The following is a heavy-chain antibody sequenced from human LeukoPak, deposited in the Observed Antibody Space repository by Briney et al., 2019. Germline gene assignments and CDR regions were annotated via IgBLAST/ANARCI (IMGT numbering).Heavy chain of an antibody. J-gene: IGHJ4*02. Sequence: SETLSLTCTVSGGPISSGTYYWSWIRQHPGKGLEWIGYIYYSGSTYYTPSLKRRVIISVDTSKSQFSLKLSSMTAADTAVYYCARLLQTGIAARHYYLDYWGQGTLVTVSS. CDR3: ARLLQTGIAARHYYLDY. CDR2: IYYSGST. CDR1: GGPISSGTYY. D-gene: IGHD6-6*01. V-gene: IGHV4-31*03.